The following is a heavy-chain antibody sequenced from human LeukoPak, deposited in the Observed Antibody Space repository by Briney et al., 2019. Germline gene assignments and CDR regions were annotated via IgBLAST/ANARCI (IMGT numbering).Heavy chain of an antibody. J-gene: IGHJ4*02. V-gene: IGHV5-51*01. CDR3: ARQPTKYYDSSGYYPD. CDR1: GYSFTSCW. CDR2: IYPGDSDT. Sequence: GESLRISCKGSGYSFTSCWIGWVRQMPGKGLEWMGIIYPGDSDTRYSPSFQGQVTISADKSISTAYLQWSSLKASDTAMYYCARQPTKYYDSSGYYPDWGQGTLVTVSS. D-gene: IGHD3-22*01.